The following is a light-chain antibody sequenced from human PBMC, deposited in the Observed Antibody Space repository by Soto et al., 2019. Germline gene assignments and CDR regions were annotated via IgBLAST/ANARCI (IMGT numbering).Light chain of an antibody. CDR2: DAS. V-gene: IGKV3-11*01. Sequence: EIVVTQSPATLSLSPGERATLSCRASQSVSSYLAWYQQKPGQAPRLLIYDASNRTPGIPARFSGSGSGTDFTLTISSLEPEDFAVYYCQQRSNWPLTFGGGTKVEIK. J-gene: IGKJ4*01. CDR3: QQRSNWPLT. CDR1: QSVSSY.